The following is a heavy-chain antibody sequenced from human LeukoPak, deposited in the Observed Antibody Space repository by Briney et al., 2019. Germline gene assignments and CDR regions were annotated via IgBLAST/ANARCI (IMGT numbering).Heavy chain of an antibody. D-gene: IGHD3-3*01. J-gene: IGHJ5*02. CDR1: GYTFTSYA. V-gene: IGHV7-4-1*02. Sequence: ASVKVSCKASGYTFTSYAMNWVRQAPGQGLEWMGWINTNTGNPTYAQGFTGRFVFSLDTSVSTAYLQISSLRAEDTAVYYCARAITIFGVVKGFDPWGQGTLSPSPQ. CDR2: INTNTGNP. CDR3: ARAITIFGVVKGFDP.